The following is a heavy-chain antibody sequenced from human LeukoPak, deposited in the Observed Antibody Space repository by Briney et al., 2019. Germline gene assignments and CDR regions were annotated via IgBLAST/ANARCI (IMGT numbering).Heavy chain of an antibody. CDR1: GFTFSSYW. Sequence: QPGGSLRLSCAASGFTFSSYWMSWVRQAPGKGLEWVANIKQDGSEKYYADSVKGRFTISRDNSKNTLYLQMNSLRAEDTAVYYCAKNLRSGWYYSHYWGQGTLVTVSS. J-gene: IGHJ4*02. CDR2: IKQDGSEK. V-gene: IGHV3-7*01. D-gene: IGHD6-19*01. CDR3: AKNLRSGWYYSHY.